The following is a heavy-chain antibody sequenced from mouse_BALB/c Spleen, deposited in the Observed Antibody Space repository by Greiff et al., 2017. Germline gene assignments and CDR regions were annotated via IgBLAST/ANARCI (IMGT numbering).Heavy chain of an antibody. CDR3: ASIYYDYDGYAMDY. J-gene: IGHJ4*01. D-gene: IGHD2-4*01. CDR2: IYPGDGDT. Sequence: QVQLQQSGAELVRPGSSVKISCKASGYAFSSYWMNWVKQRPGQGLEWIGQIYPGDGDTNYNGKFKGKATLTADKSSSTAYMQLSSLTSEDSAVYFCASIYYDYDGYAMDYWGQGTSVTVSS. V-gene: IGHV1-80*01. CDR1: GYAFSSYW.